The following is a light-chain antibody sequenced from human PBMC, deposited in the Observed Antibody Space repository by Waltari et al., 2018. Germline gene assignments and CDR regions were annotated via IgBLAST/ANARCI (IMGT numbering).Light chain of an antibody. CDR3: QHYDSYSAT. CDR2: KAS. J-gene: IGKJ4*02. V-gene: IGKV1-5*03. Sequence: DIQMTQSPSTLSASVGDRVTITCRASQSIPRWLAWYQQKPGKAPKLLFYKASILESGVPSRFSGGGSGTEFTLTISSLQPDDFATYYCQHYDSYSATFGGGTKVEIK. CDR1: QSIPRW.